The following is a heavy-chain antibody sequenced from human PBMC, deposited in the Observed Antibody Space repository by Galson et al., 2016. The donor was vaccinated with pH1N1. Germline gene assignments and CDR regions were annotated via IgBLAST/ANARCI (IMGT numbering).Heavy chain of an antibody. Sequence: SETLSLTCTVSGDSLGRNSYQLGWIRQPPGKGLEWIALIVHVGNTYSNPSLKSRFTTSLNMSKNHFSLKLTSVTAADTAVYFCARSGSRYGSDAFDMWGQGTTVTVSS. CDR1: GDSLGRNSYQ. CDR2: IVHVGNT. V-gene: IGHV4-39*07. J-gene: IGHJ3*02. D-gene: IGHD5-18*01. CDR3: ARSGSRYGSDAFDM.